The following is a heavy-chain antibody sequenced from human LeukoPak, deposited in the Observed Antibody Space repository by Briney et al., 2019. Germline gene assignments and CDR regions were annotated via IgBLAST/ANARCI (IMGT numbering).Heavy chain of an antibody. D-gene: IGHD3-10*01. Sequence: GGSLRLSCAASGFTFSSDAMSWVRQAPGKGLEWVSAISGSGGSTYYADSVKGRFTISRDNSKNTLYLRMNSLRAEDTAVSYCAKAEEGDLSYYFDYWGQGTLVTVSS. CDR1: GFTFSSDA. V-gene: IGHV3-23*01. CDR2: ISGSGGST. J-gene: IGHJ4*02. CDR3: AKAEEGDLSYYFDY.